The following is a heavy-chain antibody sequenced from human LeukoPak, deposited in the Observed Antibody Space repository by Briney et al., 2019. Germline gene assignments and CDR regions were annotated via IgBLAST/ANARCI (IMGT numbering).Heavy chain of an antibody. CDR2: ISWNSGSI. J-gene: IGHJ2*01. CDR1: GFTFSSSS. V-gene: IGHV3-9*01. Sequence: GRSLRLSCAASGFTFSSSSMHWVRQAPGKGLEWVSGISWNSGSIGYADSVKGRFTISRDNAKNSLYLQMNSLRAEDTAFYYCAKDVQSVTYWYFDLWGRGTLVTVSS. D-gene: IGHD4-17*01. CDR3: AKDVQSVTYWYFDL.